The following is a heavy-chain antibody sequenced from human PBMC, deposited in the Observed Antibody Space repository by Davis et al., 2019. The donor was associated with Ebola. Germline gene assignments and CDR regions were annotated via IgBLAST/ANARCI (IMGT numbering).Heavy chain of an antibody. D-gene: IGHD6-19*01. V-gene: IGHV3-73*01. CDR1: GFTFSGSA. Sequence: GGSLRLSCAASGFTFSGSAMHWVRQASGKGLEWVGRIRSKANSYATAYAASVKGRFTISRDYSKNTLYLQMNSLRDEDTAVYYCVRHYSTVWYHYDYFDYWGQGALVTVSS. CDR2: IRSKANSYAT. CDR3: VRHYSTVWYHYDYFDY. J-gene: IGHJ4*02.